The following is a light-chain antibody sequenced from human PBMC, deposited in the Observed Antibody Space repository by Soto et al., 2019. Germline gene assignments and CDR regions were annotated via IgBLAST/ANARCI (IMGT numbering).Light chain of an antibody. Sequence: EVVMTQSPATVSVSPGEGVTLSCRASQTISNDLAWYQQKPGQAPRLLIYGASTRATGVPARFSGGGSGTEFTLTISSLQSEDFAFYYCQQLNSYHWTFGQGIKVEIK. CDR1: QTISND. CDR3: QQLNSYHWT. CDR2: GAS. V-gene: IGKV3-15*01. J-gene: IGKJ1*01.